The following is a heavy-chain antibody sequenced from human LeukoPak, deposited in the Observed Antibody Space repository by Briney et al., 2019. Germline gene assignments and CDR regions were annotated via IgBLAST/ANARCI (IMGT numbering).Heavy chain of an antibody. D-gene: IGHD3-10*01. J-gene: IGHJ6*03. V-gene: IGHV1-69*05. CDR2: IIPIFGTA. Sequence: ASVKVSCKASGGTFSSYAISWVRQAPGQGLEWMGGIIPIFGTANYAQKFQGRVTITTDESTSTAYMELSSLRSEDTAVYYCAIASWPGAGGGSGYYYYYYMDVWGKGTTVTVSS. CDR3: AIASWPGAGGGSGYYYYYYMDV. CDR1: GGTFSSYA.